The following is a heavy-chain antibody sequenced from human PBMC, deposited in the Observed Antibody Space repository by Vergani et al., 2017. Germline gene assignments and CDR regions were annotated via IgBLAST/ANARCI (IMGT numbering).Heavy chain of an antibody. V-gene: IGHV3-21*01. CDR2: ISSSSSYI. J-gene: IGHJ4*02. CDR1: GFTFSSYS. Sequence: EVQLVEFGGGLVKPGGSLRLSCAASGFTFSSYSMNWVRQAPGKGLEWVSSISSSSSYIYYADSVKGRFTISRDNAKNSLYLQMNSLRAEDTAVYYCARMFRMGSGWSSEDYWGQGTLVTVSS. CDR3: ARMFRMGSGWSSEDY. D-gene: IGHD6-19*01.